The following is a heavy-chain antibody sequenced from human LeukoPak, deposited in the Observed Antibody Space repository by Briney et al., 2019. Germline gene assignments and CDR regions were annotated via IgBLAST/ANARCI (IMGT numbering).Heavy chain of an antibody. CDR2: IIPIFGTA. Sequence: SVKVSCKASGGTFGSYAISWVRQAPGQGLEWMGGIIPIFGTANYAQKFQGRVTITADESTSTAYMELSSLRSEDTAVYYCAREHDSSGYTYDYWGQGTLVTVSS. D-gene: IGHD3-22*01. V-gene: IGHV1-69*13. CDR3: AREHDSSGYTYDY. CDR1: GGTFGSYA. J-gene: IGHJ4*02.